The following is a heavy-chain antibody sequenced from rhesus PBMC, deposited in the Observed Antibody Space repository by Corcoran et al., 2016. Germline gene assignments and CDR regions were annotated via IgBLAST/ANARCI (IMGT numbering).Heavy chain of an antibody. V-gene: IGHV1S9*01. CDR3: TRDYFDY. CDR1: GYTFTSYY. CDR2: INPSNGKT. Sequence: QVQLVQSGAEVKKPGALVRLSCTASGYTFTSYYINWVRQAPGQVLEGKEWINPSNGKTGYEQKFQGRVTMTRDTATSTAYMELSSLRSEDTAVYYCTRDYFDYWGQGVLVTVSS. J-gene: IGHJ4*01.